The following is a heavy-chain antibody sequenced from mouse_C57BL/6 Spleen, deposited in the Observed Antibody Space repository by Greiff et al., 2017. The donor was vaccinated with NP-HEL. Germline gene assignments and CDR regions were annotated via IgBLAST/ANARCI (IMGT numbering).Heavy chain of an antibody. CDR3: ARNPSPYCGSGYCDMDD. CDR1: GYSFTSYY. CDR2: IYPGSGNT. V-gene: IGHV1-66*01. D-gene: IGHD1-1*01. Sequence: QVQLQQSGPELVKPGASVKISCKASGYSFTSYYIHWVKQRPGQGLEWIGWIYPGSGNTKYNEKFKGKATLTADTSSSTAYMQLSSLTSEDSAVYYCARNPSPYCGSGYCDMDDWGQGTSVTVSS. J-gene: IGHJ4*01.